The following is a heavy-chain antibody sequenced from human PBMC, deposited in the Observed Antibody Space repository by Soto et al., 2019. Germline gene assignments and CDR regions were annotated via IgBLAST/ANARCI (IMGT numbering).Heavy chain of an antibody. Sequence: QVQLVQSGAEVKKPGSSVKVSCKASGGTFSSYVISWVRQAPGQGLEWMGGIIPISGTANYAQKFQGRVTITADESTSTAYMGLSSLRSEDTAVYYCARGDCSDDSCYSYYGVDVWGQGTTVTVSS. V-gene: IGHV1-69*12. J-gene: IGHJ6*02. D-gene: IGHD2-15*01. CDR3: ARGDCSDDSCYSYYGVDV. CDR2: IIPISGTA. CDR1: GGTFSSYV.